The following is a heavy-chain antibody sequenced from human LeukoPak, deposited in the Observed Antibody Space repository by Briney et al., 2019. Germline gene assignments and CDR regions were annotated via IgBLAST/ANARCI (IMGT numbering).Heavy chain of an antibody. CDR2: IYTSGST. CDR3: ARVDDILTGYYNWFDP. Sequence: SETLSLTCTVSGNSISSGDNYWSWIRQPAGKGLEWIGRIYTSGSTNYNPSLKSRVTISGDTSKNQFSLRLSSVTAADTAVYYCARVDDILTGYYNWFDPWGQGTLVTVSS. V-gene: IGHV4-61*02. J-gene: IGHJ5*02. D-gene: IGHD3-9*01. CDR1: GNSISSGDNY.